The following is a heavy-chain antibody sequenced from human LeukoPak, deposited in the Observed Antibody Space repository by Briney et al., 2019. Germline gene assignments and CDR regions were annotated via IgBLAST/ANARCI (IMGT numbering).Heavy chain of an antibody. D-gene: IGHD3-10*01. CDR2: IIGSAVNT. V-gene: IGHV3-23*01. CDR3: AKYTSGTSYRGLDQ. CDR1: GLTVSSYA. J-gene: IGHJ4*02. Sequence: QPGGSLRLSCGASGLTVSSYAMSWVRQAPGKGLEWVSTIIGSAVNTYYADSVKGRFTISRDDSKNTVYLQMNSLRAEDTAVYSCAKYTSGTSYRGLDQWGQGTLVTVSS.